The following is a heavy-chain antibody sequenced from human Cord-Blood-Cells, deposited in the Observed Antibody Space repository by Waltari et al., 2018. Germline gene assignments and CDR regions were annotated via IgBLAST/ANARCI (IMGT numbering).Heavy chain of an antibody. CDR1: GGTFSSYA. V-gene: IGHV1-69*01. D-gene: IGHD1-7*01. J-gene: IGHJ3*02. CDR3: ANKWTGTTAFDI. CDR2: ISPIFGNA. Sequence: QVQLVQSGAEVKKPGSSVKVSCKASGGTFSSYAISWVRQAPGQGLEWMGGISPIFGNANYAQKFQGRVTLTADESTSTAYMELSSLRSEDTAVYYCANKWTGTTAFDIWGQGTMVTVSS.